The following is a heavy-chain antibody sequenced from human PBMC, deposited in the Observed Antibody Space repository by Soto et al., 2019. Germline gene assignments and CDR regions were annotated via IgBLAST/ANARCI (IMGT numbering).Heavy chain of an antibody. CDR1: GVTFRSYS. V-gene: IGHV3-23*01. J-gene: IGHJ5*02. CDR2: ISGSGGST. CDR3: AKDRGVVVPAAIYSGTAVPPS. Sequence: GGSLRLSCAASGVTFRSYSMSWVRQAPGEGLEWVSAISGSGGSTYYADSVKGRFTISRDNSKNTLYLQMNSLRAEDTAVYYCAKDRGVVVPAAIYSGTAVPPSWGQGTRVPVSP. D-gene: IGHD2-2*02.